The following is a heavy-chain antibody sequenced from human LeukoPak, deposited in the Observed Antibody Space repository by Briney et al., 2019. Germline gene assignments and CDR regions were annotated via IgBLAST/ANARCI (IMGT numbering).Heavy chain of an antibody. D-gene: IGHD6-19*01. V-gene: IGHV3-74*01. CDR1: GFTFSSYW. J-gene: IGHJ5*02. CDR2: INSDGSSR. CDR3: ARGLAVAGSSWFDP. Sequence: PRGSLRLSCAASGFTFSSYWMHWVRQVPGKGLVWVSRINSDGSSRSYVDSVMGRFTISRDNAKNTLYLQLDSLRAEDTAVYYCARGLAVAGSSWFDPWGQGTLVSVSS.